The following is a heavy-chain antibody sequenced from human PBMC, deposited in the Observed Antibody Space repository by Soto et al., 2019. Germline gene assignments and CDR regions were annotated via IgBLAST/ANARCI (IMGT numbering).Heavy chain of an antibody. CDR3: AGASTDCISTSCYYLPSPNGMDV. V-gene: IGHV4-39*01. D-gene: IGHD2-2*01. CDR2: IYYSGST. Sequence: PSETLSLTCTVSGGSISSSSYYWGWIRQPPGKGLEWIGSIYYSGSTYYNPSLKSRVTISVDTSKNQFSLKLSSVTAADTAVYYCAGASTDCISTSCYYLPSPNGMDVWGQGTTVNVSS. CDR1: GGSISSSSYY. J-gene: IGHJ6*02.